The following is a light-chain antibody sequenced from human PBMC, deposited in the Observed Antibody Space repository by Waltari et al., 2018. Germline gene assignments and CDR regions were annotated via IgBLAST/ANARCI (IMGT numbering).Light chain of an antibody. CDR3: QALGTGAWV. CDR2: QDT. J-gene: IGLJ3*02. Sequence: WYQQKPGQSPLLVIYQDTERPSEIPERFSGSKSANAATLTITGTQAVDEADYYCQALGTGAWVFGGGTKLTVL. V-gene: IGLV3-1*01.